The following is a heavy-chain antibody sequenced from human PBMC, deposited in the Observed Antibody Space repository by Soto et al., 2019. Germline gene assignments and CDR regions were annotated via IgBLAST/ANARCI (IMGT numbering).Heavy chain of an antibody. CDR1: GFSLSTSGMC. CDR3: ARIHERAFDI. Sequence: GSGHTLVNPTQTLTLTCTFSGFSLSTSGMCVSWIRQPPGKALEWLAHIDWDDDKYYSTSLKTRLTISKDTPNNQVGLTMIKMDPLDTATYSCARIHERAFDIWGQGTMVTVSS. J-gene: IGHJ3*02. CDR2: IDWDDDK. V-gene: IGHV2-70*01.